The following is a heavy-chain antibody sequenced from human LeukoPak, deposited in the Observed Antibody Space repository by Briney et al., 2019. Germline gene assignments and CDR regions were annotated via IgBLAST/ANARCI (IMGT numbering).Heavy chain of an antibody. CDR3: ATSGLDIGYCSGGSCYSGSFDAFDI. CDR1: GYSFTSYW. Sequence: GESPKISCKGSGYSFTSYWIGWVRQMPGKGLEWMGIIYPGDSDTRYSPSFQGQVTISADKSISTAYLQWSSLKASDTAMYYCATSGLDIGYCSGGSCYSGSFDAFDIWGQGTMVTVSS. V-gene: IGHV5-51*01. D-gene: IGHD2-15*01. CDR2: IYPGDSDT. J-gene: IGHJ3*02.